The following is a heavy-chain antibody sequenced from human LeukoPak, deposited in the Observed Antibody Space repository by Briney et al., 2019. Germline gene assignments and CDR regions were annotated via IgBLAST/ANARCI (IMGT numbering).Heavy chain of an antibody. CDR1: GDSVSSNSAA. CDR2: TYYRSKWYN. J-gene: IGHJ6*02. D-gene: IGHD2-15*01. CDR3: ARGESPRYCSGGSCYDYYGMDV. V-gene: IGHV6-1*01. Sequence: SQTLSLTCAISGDSVSSNSAAWNWIRQSPSRGLEWLGRTYYRSKWYNDYAVSVKSRITINPDTSKNQFSLQLNSVTPEGTAVYYCARGESPRYCSGGSCYDYYGMDVWGQGTTVTVSS.